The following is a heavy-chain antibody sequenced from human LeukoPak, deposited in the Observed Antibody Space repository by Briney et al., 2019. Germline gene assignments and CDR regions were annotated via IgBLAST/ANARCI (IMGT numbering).Heavy chain of an antibody. D-gene: IGHD3-3*01. CDR3: ARGPRTDFWSGYYSYFDY. CDR1: GFTLSSYE. J-gene: IGHJ4*02. V-gene: IGHV3-48*03. CDR2: ISSSGNTI. Sequence: GGSLRLSCAASGFTLSSYEMNWVRRAPGKGLEWGSYISSSGNTIYYADSVKGRFTISRDNAKNSLYLQMNSLRAEDTAVYYCARGPRTDFWSGYYSYFDYRGQGTLVTVSS.